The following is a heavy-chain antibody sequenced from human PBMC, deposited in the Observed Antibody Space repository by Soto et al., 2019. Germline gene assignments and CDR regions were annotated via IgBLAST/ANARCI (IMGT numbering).Heavy chain of an antibody. CDR1: GGSFTSNNW. Sequence: TLSLTCAVSGGSFTSNNWWTWVRQPPGQGLEWIGEIYRTGSTNYNPSLKSRVTISLDKSENQFSLKVTSLTAADTAVYYCASRDPGTSVDYSGKGTLVTVSS. D-gene: IGHD1-7*01. J-gene: IGHJ4*02. CDR2: IYRTGST. CDR3: ASRDPGTSVDY. V-gene: IGHV4-4*02.